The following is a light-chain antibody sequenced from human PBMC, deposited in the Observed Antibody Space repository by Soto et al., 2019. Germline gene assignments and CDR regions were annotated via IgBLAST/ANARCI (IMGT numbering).Light chain of an antibody. Sequence: DIVMTPSPDSLAVSLRERATINSNSTKRVLYSSNNKNYLACYQQKPGQPPKALIYWASTRESGVPDRFSGSGSGTDFTLTISSLQAEDVAVYYCQQYYTTPWTFGQGTKVDI. CDR3: QQYYTTPWT. CDR2: WAS. V-gene: IGKV4-1*01. J-gene: IGKJ1*01. CDR1: KRVLYSSNNKNY.